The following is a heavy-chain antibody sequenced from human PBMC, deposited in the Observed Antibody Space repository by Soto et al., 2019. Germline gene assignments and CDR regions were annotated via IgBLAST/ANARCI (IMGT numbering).Heavy chain of an antibody. CDR1: GFTFSTYS. D-gene: IGHD2-8*02. Sequence: EVQVVESGGGLVQPGGSLRLSCAASGFTFSTYSMNWVRQAPGKGLEWVSYISSTGNTIYYPDSVKGRFTISRDTAKKSLSLPTNSLRAEDTAVYSCARSGYFDYWGQGTLVTVSS. J-gene: IGHJ4*02. CDR2: ISSTGNTI. V-gene: IGHV3-48*01. CDR3: ARSGYFDY.